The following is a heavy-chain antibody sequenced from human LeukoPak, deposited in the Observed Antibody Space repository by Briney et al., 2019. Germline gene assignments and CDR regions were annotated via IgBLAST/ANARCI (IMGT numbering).Heavy chain of an antibody. Sequence: SETLSLTCIVSGGSISSSSYYWAWIRQPPGKGLEWIGSFYYSGSTYYNPSLKSRVSISVDTSKNQFSLMLSSVTAADTAVYFCARSPTKRVTEDYWGQGTLVTVSS. J-gene: IGHJ4*02. D-gene: IGHD5-18*01. CDR3: ARSPTKRVTEDY. CDR1: GGSISSSSYY. V-gene: IGHV4-39*07. CDR2: FYYSGST.